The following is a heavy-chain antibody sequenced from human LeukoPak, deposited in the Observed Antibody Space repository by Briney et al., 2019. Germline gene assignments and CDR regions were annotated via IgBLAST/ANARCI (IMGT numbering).Heavy chain of an antibody. Sequence: ASVKVSCKASGYTFTGYYMHWVRQAPGQGLEWMGWINPNRGGTNYAQKFQGRVTITRDTSISTAYMELSRLRSDDTAVYYCARELGQWLAFDYWGQGTLVTVSS. CDR2: INPNRGGT. CDR1: GYTFTGYY. V-gene: IGHV1-2*02. J-gene: IGHJ4*02. CDR3: ARELGQWLAFDY. D-gene: IGHD6-19*01.